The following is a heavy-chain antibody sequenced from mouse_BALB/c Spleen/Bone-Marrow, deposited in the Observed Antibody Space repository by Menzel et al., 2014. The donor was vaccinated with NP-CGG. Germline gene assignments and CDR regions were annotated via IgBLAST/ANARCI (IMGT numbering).Heavy chain of an antibody. V-gene: IGHV1-4*02. J-gene: IGHJ3*01. D-gene: IGHD4-1*01. CDR2: IVPSSGYT. CDR1: GYTFTSYT. CDR3: AREARTGAWFAY. Sequence: VKLQESGAELARPGASVKMSCKASGYTFTSYTIQWVKRRPGQGLEWVGYIVPSSGYTGYNQNFKDKTTLTADKSSSTAYMQLSSLTSADSAVYYCAREARTGAWFAYWGQGTLVTVSA.